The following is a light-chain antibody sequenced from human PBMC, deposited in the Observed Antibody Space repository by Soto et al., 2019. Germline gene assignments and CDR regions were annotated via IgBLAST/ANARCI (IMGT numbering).Light chain of an antibody. V-gene: IGLV4-69*01. J-gene: IGLJ1*01. CDR2: LNSDGSH. CDR1: SGHSSYA. CDR3: QSYDSSLSYV. Sequence: QPVLTQSPSASASLGASVKLTCTLSSGHSSYAIAWHQQQPEKGPRYLMKLNSDGSHSKGDGIPDRFSGSSSGAERYLTISSLQSEDEADYYCQSYDSSLSYVFGTGTKLTVL.